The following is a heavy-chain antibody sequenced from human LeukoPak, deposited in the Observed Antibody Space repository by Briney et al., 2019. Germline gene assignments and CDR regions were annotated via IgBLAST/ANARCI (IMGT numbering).Heavy chain of an antibody. D-gene: IGHD6-13*01. V-gene: IGHV4-34*01. Sequence: SETLSLTCAVYGGSFSGYYWSWIRPPPGKGLEWIGEIKHSGSTNYNPSLKSRVTISVDTSKTQCSLKLSSVTAADTAVYYCARGFAGAAAAGIDPWGQGTLVTVSS. CDR1: GGSFSGYY. CDR3: ARGFAGAAAAGIDP. CDR2: IKHSGST. J-gene: IGHJ5*02.